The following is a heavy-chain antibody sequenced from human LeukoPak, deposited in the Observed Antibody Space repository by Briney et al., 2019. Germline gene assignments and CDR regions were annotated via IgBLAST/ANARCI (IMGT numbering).Heavy chain of an antibody. D-gene: IGHD1-7*01. V-gene: IGHV4-59*01. CDR2: IYYSGST. CDR1: GGSISSYY. CDR3: ARLGITGTTPYYFDY. J-gene: IGHJ4*02. Sequence: SETLSLTCTVSGGSISSYYWSWIRQPPGKGLEWIGYIYYSGSTNYNPSLKSRVTISVDTSKNQFSLKLSSVTAADTAVYYCARLGITGTTPYYFDYWGQGTLVTVSS.